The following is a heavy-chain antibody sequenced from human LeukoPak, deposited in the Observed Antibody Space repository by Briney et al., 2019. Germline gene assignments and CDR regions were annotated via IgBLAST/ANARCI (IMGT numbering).Heavy chain of an antibody. CDR2: ISYDGSNK. J-gene: IGHJ6*02. CDR1: GFTFSSYA. Sequence: GRSLRLSCAASGFTFSSYAMHWVRQAPGRGLEWVAVISYDGSNKYYADSVKGRFTISRDNSKNTLYLQMSSLRAEDTAVYYCARVGNSYDQDYYYYGMDVWGQGTTVTVSS. D-gene: IGHD3-22*01. V-gene: IGHV3-30-3*01. CDR3: ARVGNSYDQDYYYYGMDV.